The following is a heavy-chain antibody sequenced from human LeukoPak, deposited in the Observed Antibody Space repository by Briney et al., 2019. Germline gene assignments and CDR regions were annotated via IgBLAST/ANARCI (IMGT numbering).Heavy chain of an antibody. V-gene: IGHV4-59*01. Sequence: ASETLSLTCTVSGGSISSYYWSWLRQPPGKGLEGIGYIYYSGSTNYNPSLKSRVTISVDTSKNQFSLRLSSVTAADTAVYYRARGLLWFGELSGYFDYWGQGTLVTVSS. D-gene: IGHD3-10*01. CDR1: GGSISSYY. CDR3: ARGLLWFGELSGYFDY. CDR2: IYYSGST. J-gene: IGHJ4*02.